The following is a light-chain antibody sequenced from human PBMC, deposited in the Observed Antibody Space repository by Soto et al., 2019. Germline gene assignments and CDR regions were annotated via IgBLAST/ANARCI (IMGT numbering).Light chain of an antibody. CDR2: DDS. Sequence: SYELTQPPSVSVAPGQTARITCGGNNIGSKSVHWYQQKPGQAPVLVVYDDSDRHSGIPERFSGSNSGNTAILTISRVEAGDDADYYCQVWDRSSHPDGLGTGTKAT. CDR3: QVWDRSSHPDG. V-gene: IGLV3-21*02. CDR1: NIGSKS. J-gene: IGLJ1*01.